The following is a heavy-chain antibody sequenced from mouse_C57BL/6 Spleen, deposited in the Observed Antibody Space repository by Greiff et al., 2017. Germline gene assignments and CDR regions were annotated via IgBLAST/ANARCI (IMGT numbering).Heavy chain of an antibody. D-gene: IGHD3-2*02. CDR3: ARQLRPPGYFDY. Sequence: VQLVESGPELVKPGASVKISCKASGYAFSSSWMNWVKQRPGKGLEWIGRIYPGDGDTNYNGKFKGKATLTADKSSSTAYMQHSSLTSEDSAVYFCARQLRPPGYFDYWGQGTTLTVSS. V-gene: IGHV1-82*01. CDR2: IYPGDGDT. CDR1: GYAFSSSW. J-gene: IGHJ2*01.